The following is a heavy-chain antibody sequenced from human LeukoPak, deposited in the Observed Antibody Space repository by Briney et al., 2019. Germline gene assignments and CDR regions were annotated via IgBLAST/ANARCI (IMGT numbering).Heavy chain of an antibody. Sequence: PGGSLRLSCAASGFTFSSYEMNWVRQAPGKGLEWVSYISSGGGTIYYADSVKGRFTISRDNAKNSLYLQMHSLRAEDTAVYYCAELGITMIGGVWGKGTTVTISS. CDR3: AELGITMIGGV. D-gene: IGHD3-10*02. J-gene: IGHJ6*04. CDR2: ISSGGGTI. CDR1: GFTFSSYE. V-gene: IGHV3-48*03.